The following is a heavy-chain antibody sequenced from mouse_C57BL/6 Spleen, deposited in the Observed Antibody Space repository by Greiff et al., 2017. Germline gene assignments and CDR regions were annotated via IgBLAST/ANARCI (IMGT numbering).Heavy chain of an antibody. Sequence: QVQLQQPGAELVRPGTSVSLSCKASGYTFTSYCMHWVQQRPGQGLEWIGDIYPGSGSTYYNEKFKSKATLTVDTSSSTAYMQLSSLTSEDSAVYYCARSWDLESYAMDYWGQGTSVTVSS. V-gene: IGHV1-55*01. D-gene: IGHD4-1*01. CDR2: IYPGSGST. CDR1: GYTFTSYC. CDR3: ARSWDLESYAMDY. J-gene: IGHJ4*01.